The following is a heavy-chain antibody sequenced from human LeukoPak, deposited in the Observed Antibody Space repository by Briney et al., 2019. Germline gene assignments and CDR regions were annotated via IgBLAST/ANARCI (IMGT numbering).Heavy chain of an antibody. CDR2: IYPGDSDT. CDR3: ARAGYCSSTSCYTYYYYGMDV. D-gene: IGHD2-2*02. Sequence: GESLKISCKGSGYSFTSYWIGWVRQMPGKGLEWMGIIYPGDSDTRYSPSFQGQVTISADKSISTAYLQWSSLKASDTAMYYCARAGYCSSTSCYTYYYYGMDVWGQGTTVTVSS. V-gene: IGHV5-51*01. CDR1: GYSFTSYW. J-gene: IGHJ6*02.